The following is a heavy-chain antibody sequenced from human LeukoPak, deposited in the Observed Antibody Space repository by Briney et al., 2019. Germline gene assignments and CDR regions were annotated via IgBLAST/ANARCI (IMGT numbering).Heavy chain of an antibody. D-gene: IGHD3-22*01. CDR3: ARGNGYFDFDY. V-gene: IGHV3-30*03. CDR1: GFSFSSYG. J-gene: IGHJ4*02. Sequence: GRSLRLSCAASGFSFSSYGMHWVRQAPGRGVEWVAVISYDGSNKYYADSVKGRFTISRDNSKNTLYLQMNSLRAEDTAVYYCARGNGYFDFDYWGQGTLVTVSS. CDR2: ISYDGSNK.